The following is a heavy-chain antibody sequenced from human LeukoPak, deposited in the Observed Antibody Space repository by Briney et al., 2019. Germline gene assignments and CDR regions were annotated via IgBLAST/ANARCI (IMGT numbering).Heavy chain of an antibody. J-gene: IGHJ6*02. CDR2: IWYDGSNK. D-gene: IGHD3-3*01. V-gene: IGHV3-33*01. Sequence: GGSLRLSYAASGFTSSSYGMHWVRQAPGKGLEWVAVIWYDGSNKYYADSVKGRFTISRDNSKNTLYLQMNSLRAEDTAVYYCARGRSSDFWSGYYYYYYGMDVWGQGTTVTVSS. CDR3: ARGRSSDFWSGYYYYYYGMDV. CDR1: GFTSSSYG.